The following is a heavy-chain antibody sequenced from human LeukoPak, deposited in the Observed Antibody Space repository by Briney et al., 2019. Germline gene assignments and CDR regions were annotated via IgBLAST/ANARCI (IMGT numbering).Heavy chain of an antibody. J-gene: IGHJ3*01. CDR2: IYSSGST. CDR3: TRSDGYGLVGI. Sequence: SETLSLACNVSGVSISSGSNYWGWIRQPPGKTLEWIGSIYSSGSTYYNSSLKSRVIILIDTSKYHFSLTLSSVTAADTAVYYCTRSDGYGLVGIWGQGTMVTVSS. CDR1: GVSISSGSNY. V-gene: IGHV4-39*07. D-gene: IGHD3-10*01.